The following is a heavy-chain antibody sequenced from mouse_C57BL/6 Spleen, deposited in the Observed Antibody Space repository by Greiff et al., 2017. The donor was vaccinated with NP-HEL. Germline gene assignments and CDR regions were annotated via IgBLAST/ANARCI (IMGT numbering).Heavy chain of an antibody. J-gene: IGHJ1*03. D-gene: IGHD1-1*01. Sequence: QVQLQQPGAELVRPGSSVKLSCKASGYTFTSYWMHWVKQRPIQGLEWIGNIDPSDSETHYIQKFKDKATLTVDKSSSTAYMQLSRLTSVDSAVYDCARDYGSGDGYFDVWGKGTTVTVSS. CDR2: IDPSDSET. CDR1: GYTFTSYW. CDR3: ARDYGSGDGYFDV. V-gene: IGHV1-52*01.